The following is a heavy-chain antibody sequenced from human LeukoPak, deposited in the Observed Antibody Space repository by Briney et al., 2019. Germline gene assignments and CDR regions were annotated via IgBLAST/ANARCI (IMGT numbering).Heavy chain of an antibody. CDR2: ISYDGSNK. CDR1: GFTFSSYA. J-gene: IGHJ4*02. V-gene: IGHV3-30*04. Sequence: GGSLRLSCAASGFTFSSYAMHWVRQAPGKGLEWVAVISYDGSNKYYADSVKGRFTISRDNSKNTLYLQMNSLRAEDTAVYYCAKDRAMTKYYFDYWGQGTLVTVSS. D-gene: IGHD2-2*01. CDR3: AKDRAMTKYYFDY.